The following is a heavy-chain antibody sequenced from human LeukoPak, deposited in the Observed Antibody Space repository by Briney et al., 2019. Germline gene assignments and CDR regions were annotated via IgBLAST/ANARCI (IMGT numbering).Heavy chain of an antibody. D-gene: IGHD1-26*01. V-gene: IGHV5-51*01. J-gene: IGHJ3*02. Sequence: GESLKISCKASGYSFDNYWIAWVRQMPGKGLECLGIIYPGDSDTRYSPPFRGQVIISVDKSINTAYLQWSSLKASDTAMYYCARRRGRYSGDAFDIWGQGTMVTVSS. CDR1: GYSFDNYW. CDR2: IYPGDSDT. CDR3: ARRRGRYSGDAFDI.